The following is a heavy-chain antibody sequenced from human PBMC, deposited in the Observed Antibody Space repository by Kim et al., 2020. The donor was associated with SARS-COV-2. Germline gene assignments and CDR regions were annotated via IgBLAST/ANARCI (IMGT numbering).Heavy chain of an antibody. Sequence: SETLSLICTVSGGPMTSGPFYWAWIRQPPGKGLEWMGSISYSGNTFYNPSLKSRVTLFIDTSKNQFSLKLNSVIAADTSVYYCARQTARGYNLYDVNHW. J-gene: IGHJ1*01. CDR3: ARQTARGYNLYDVNH. D-gene: IGHD5-12*01. CDR1: GGPMTSGPFY. CDR2: ISYSGNT. V-gene: IGHV4-39*01.